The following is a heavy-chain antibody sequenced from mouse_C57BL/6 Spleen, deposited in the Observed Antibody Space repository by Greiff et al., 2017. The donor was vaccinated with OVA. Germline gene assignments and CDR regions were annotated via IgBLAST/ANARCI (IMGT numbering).Heavy chain of an antibody. CDR1: GYTFTSYW. Sequence: QVQLQQPGAELVKPGASVKLSCKASGYTFTSYWMHWVKQRPGQGLEWIGEIDPSDSYTNYNQKFKGKSTLTVDKSSSTAYMQLSSLTSEDSAVYYCARGYGSSDYWGQGTTLTVSS. CDR3: ARGYGSSDY. J-gene: IGHJ2*01. CDR2: IDPSDSYT. V-gene: IGHV1-69*01. D-gene: IGHD1-1*01.